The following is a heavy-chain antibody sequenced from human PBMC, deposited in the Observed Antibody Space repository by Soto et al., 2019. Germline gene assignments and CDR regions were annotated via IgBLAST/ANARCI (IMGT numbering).Heavy chain of an antibody. D-gene: IGHD2-2*03. CDR1: GFTFSSYG. Sequence: QVQLVESGGGVVQPGRSLRLSCAASGFTFSSYGMHWVRQAPGKGLEWVAVISYDGSNKYYADSGKGRFTISRDNSKNTLYLQMNSLRAEDTAVYYCAKDYEPVDIAYYFDYWGQGTLVTVSS. CDR3: AKDYEPVDIAYYFDY. V-gene: IGHV3-30*18. J-gene: IGHJ4*02. CDR2: ISYDGSNK.